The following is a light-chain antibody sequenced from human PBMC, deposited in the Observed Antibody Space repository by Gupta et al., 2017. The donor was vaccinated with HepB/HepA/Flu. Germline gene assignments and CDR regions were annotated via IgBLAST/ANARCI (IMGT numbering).Light chain of an antibody. CDR3: QAWDSSTVV. J-gene: IGLJ2*01. CDR1: KLGDKY. V-gene: IGLV3-1*01. CDR2: QDS. Sequence: SYELTQPPSVSVSPGQTASITCSGDKLGDKYACWYPQKPGQSRLLVIYQDSNRPAGTPDRFSGSNSGTTATLTIRGTQARDEDDYYCQAWDSSTVVFGGGTKLTVL.